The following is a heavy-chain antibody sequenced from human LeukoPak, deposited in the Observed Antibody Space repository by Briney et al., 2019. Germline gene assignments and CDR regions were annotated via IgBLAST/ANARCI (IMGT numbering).Heavy chain of an antibody. D-gene: IGHD1-26*01. CDR3: ARTTTEAFDI. CDR2: IYYSGST. CDR1: GGSISSGGYY. J-gene: IGHJ3*02. V-gene: IGHV4-31*03. Sequence: SQTLSLTCTVSGGSISSGGYYWRWIRQHPGKGLEWIGYIYYSGSTYYNPSLKSRVTISVDTSKNQFSLKLSSVTAADTAVYYCARTTTEAFDIWGQGTMVTVSS.